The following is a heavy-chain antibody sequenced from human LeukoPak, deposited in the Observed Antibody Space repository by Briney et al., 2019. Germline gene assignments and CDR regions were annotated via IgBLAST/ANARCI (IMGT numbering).Heavy chain of an antibody. V-gene: IGHV1-69*13. J-gene: IGHJ3*02. CDR1: GGTISSYA. Sequence: SVKVSCKASGGTISSYAIMWVRQAPGQGLEWMGGIIPMFDTADYAQKFQGGVTFTADESTNTAYMELSSLRSEDTAVYYCARGYSGYHDAFHIWGQGTMVTVSS. CDR2: IIPMFDTA. D-gene: IGHD1-26*01. CDR3: ARGYSGYHDAFHI.